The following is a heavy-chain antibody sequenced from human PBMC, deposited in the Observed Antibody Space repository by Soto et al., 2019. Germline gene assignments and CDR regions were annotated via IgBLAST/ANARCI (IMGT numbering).Heavy chain of an antibody. Sequence: QVQLQESGPGLVKPSQTLSLTCTVSGDSISSGGYFWSWIRQHTEKGLEWIGYIYDSGSTNYNPSLKSRVTISVDTSKNQFSLNLSSVTAADTAVYYCAREVDYWGQGTLVTVSS. CDR1: GDSISSGGYF. CDR2: IYDSGST. V-gene: IGHV4-31*03. J-gene: IGHJ4*02. CDR3: AREVDY.